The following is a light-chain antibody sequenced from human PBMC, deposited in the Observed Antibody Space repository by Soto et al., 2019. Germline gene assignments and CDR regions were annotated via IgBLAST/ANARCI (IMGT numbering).Light chain of an antibody. Sequence: QSVLTQPASVSGSPGESITISCTGTGSDVGDYDYVSWYQHHPGKAPKLMIYEVSNRPSGVSNRFSGSKAGNTASLTISGLQAEDVAYYFCSSYTSSQAYVFGTGTKVTVL. V-gene: IGLV2-14*01. CDR1: GSDVGDYDY. J-gene: IGLJ1*01. CDR3: SSYTSSQAYV. CDR2: EVS.